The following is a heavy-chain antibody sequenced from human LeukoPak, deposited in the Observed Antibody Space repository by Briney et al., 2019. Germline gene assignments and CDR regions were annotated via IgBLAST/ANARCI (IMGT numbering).Heavy chain of an antibody. CDR2: INSDGSST. CDR3: ARQYSYVSSGYYPWDY. Sequence: PGGSLTLSCVASGFTFSSYWMHWVRQAPGKGLVWVSRINSDGSSTTYADSVKGRFTISRDNAENTLYLQMNSLRAEDTAMYYCARQYSYVSSGYYPWDYWGQGTLVTVSS. V-gene: IGHV3-74*01. D-gene: IGHD3-22*01. CDR1: GFTFSSYW. J-gene: IGHJ4*02.